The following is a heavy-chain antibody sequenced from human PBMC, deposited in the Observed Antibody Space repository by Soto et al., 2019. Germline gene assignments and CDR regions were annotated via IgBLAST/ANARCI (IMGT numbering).Heavy chain of an antibody. D-gene: IGHD1-26*01. Sequence: SGPTLVQPTQTLTLTCTFSGFSLSTSGVGVGWIRQPPGKALEWLALIYWNDDKRYSPSLKSRLTITKDTSKNQVVLTMTNMDPVDTATYYCAHSSILARWELLVGYFDYWGQGTLVTVSS. CDR3: AHSSILARWELLVGYFDY. CDR1: GFSLSTSGVG. J-gene: IGHJ4*02. CDR2: IYWNDDK. V-gene: IGHV2-5*01.